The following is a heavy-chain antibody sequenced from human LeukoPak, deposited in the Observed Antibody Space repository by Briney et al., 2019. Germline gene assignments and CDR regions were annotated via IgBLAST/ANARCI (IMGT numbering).Heavy chain of an antibody. CDR1: GYSFTSFC. CDR2: IYPGNSNA. Sequence: PGESLKISCKGSGYSFTSFCLGWVRQMPGKGLEWMGIIYPGNSNAEYSPSFQGQVTISADKSISAAYLQWSSLKASDTALYFCAREDDYIRTDAFDFWGQGTLVTVSS. J-gene: IGHJ3*01. V-gene: IGHV5-51*01. CDR3: AREDDYIRTDAFDF. D-gene: IGHD5-24*01.